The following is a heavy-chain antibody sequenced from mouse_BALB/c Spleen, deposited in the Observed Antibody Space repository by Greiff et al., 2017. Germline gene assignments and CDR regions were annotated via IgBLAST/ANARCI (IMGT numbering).Heavy chain of an antibody. CDR2: ISIGGSN. CDR1: GFTFSSYA. CDR3: ASGDYCSSSQAWFDY. J-gene: IGHJ3*01. V-gene: IGHV5-6-5*01. D-gene: IGHD1-1*01. Sequence: EVKVVESGGGLVKPGGSLKLSCAASGFTFSSYAMSWVRQTPEKRLEWVASISIGGSNYYRDSVKGRFTISRDNARNIPYLQMSSLRSEDTAMYYCASGDYCSSSQAWFDYWGQGTLVTVSA.